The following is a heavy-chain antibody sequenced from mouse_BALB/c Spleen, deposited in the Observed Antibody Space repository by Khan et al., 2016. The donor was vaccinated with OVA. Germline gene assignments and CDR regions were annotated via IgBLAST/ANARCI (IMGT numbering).Heavy chain of an antibody. CDR3: ARGSGESRCAY. J-gene: IGHJ3*01. CDR1: GYTFTDYA. V-gene: IGHV1S137*01. CDR2: ISPYYGDA. D-gene: IGHD1-3*01. Sequence: QVQLQQSGAELVRPGVSVKISCKGSGYTFTDYAMHWVKQSHAQGLEWIGVISPYYGDAQYNQKFKGKATMTVDKSSSTAYMELASLTSEDSAIYYSARGSGESRCAYWGQGTLVTVAA.